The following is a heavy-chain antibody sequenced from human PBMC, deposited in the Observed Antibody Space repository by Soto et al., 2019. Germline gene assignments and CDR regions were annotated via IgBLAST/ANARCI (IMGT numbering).Heavy chain of an antibody. D-gene: IGHD3-10*01. J-gene: IGHJ4*02. CDR3: AHRDRASGGLFDY. Sequence: QITLKESGPTLVNPTQTLTLTCTFSGFSLDTSGAAVGWIRQPPGKGLEWLSVIYWDDDKRSSPSLRSRLTITKDTSKNQVVLRMTNMDPADTATYYCAHRDRASGGLFDYWGQGTLVTVSS. CDR2: IYWDDDK. V-gene: IGHV2-5*02. CDR1: GFSLDTSGAA.